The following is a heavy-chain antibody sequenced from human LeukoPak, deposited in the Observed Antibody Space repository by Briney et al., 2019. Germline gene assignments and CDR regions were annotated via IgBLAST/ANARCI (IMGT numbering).Heavy chain of an antibody. CDR2: INRTGNT. CDR1: GGPFSGYY. V-gene: IGHV4-34*01. J-gene: IGHJ4*02. CDR3: ARDRIAEAGTRYFDY. Sequence: PSEPLSLPCAVYGGPFSGYYWSWIRQPPGKGLEWLGKINRTGNTIYTPSLKTRVTISVDPSKNQFSLKLSSVTSAYTAVYYCARDRIAEAGTRYFDYWGQGTLVTVSS. D-gene: IGHD6-19*01.